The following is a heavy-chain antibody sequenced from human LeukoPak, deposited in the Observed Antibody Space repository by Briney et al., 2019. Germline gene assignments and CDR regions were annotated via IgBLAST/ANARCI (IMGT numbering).Heavy chain of an antibody. CDR2: IYSGGST. CDR3: ARVRSEDYGMDV. V-gene: IGHV3-66*01. D-gene: IGHD6-25*01. CDR1: RFTFSSYA. J-gene: IGHJ6*02. Sequence: GGSLRLSCAASRFTFSSYAMSWVRQAPGKGLEWVSVIYSGGSTYYADSVKGRFTISRDNSKNTLYLQMNSLRAEDTAVYYCARVRSEDYGMDVWGQGTTVTVSS.